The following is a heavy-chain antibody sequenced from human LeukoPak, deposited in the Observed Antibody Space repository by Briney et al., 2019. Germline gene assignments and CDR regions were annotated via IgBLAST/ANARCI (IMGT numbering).Heavy chain of an antibody. Sequence: ASVKVSCKASGGTFSSYAISWVRQAPGQGLEWMGGIIPIFGTANYAQKFQGRVTMTRDMSTSTVYMELSSLRSEDTAVYYCARGVHYYDSSGYYTLLEYMDVWGKGTTVTVSS. CDR2: IIPIFGTA. D-gene: IGHD3-22*01. J-gene: IGHJ6*03. CDR3: ARGVHYYDSSGYYTLLEYMDV. CDR1: GGTFSSYA. V-gene: IGHV1-69*05.